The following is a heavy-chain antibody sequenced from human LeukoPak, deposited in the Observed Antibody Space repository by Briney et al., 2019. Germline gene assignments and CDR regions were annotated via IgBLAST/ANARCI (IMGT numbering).Heavy chain of an antibody. J-gene: IGHJ5*02. D-gene: IGHD3-9*01. CDR2: ISGSGGST. CDR1: GFTFSSYA. Sequence: GGSLRRSCAASGFTFSSYAMSWVRQAPGKGLEWVSAISGSGGSTYYADSVKGRFTISRDNSKNTLYLQMNSLRAEDTAVYYCAKDHSNYDILTGYYHNWFDPWGQGTLVTVSS. CDR3: AKDHSNYDILTGYYHNWFDP. V-gene: IGHV3-23*01.